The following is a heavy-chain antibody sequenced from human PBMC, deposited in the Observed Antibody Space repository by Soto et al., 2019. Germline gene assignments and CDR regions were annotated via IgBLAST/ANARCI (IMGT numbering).Heavy chain of an antibody. J-gene: IGHJ6*02. CDR3: ATSEPLLRFLEWLPPVDYYYGMDV. D-gene: IGHD3-3*01. Sequence: GGPLRLSCAGSGFTFSSYGMHWVRQAQGKGLEWVAVISYDGSNKYYADSVMGRFTISRDNSKNTLYLQMSSLRAEDTAVYYCATSEPLLRFLEWLPPVDYYYGMDVWGQRTTVTVSS. V-gene: IGHV3-30*03. CDR2: ISYDGSNK. CDR1: GFTFSSYG.